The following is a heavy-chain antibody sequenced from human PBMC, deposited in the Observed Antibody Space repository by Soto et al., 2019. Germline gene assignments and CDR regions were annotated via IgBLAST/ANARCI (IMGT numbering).Heavy chain of an antibody. Sequence: QVQLVQSGAEVKKSGASVKVSCKASGYIFTSHDINWVRQATEQGLEWMGWMNPNSGNTGYAQKFQGRVTMTRNTSISTAYIELSSLRSEDTAVYYCARWDYGYYARFDYWGQGTLVTVSS. J-gene: IGHJ4*02. CDR2: MNPNSGNT. CDR3: ARWDYGYYARFDY. D-gene: IGHD4-17*01. CDR1: GYIFTSHD. V-gene: IGHV1-8*01.